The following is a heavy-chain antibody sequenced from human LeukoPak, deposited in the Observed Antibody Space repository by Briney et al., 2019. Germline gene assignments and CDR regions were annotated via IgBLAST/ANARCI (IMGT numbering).Heavy chain of an antibody. D-gene: IGHD3-22*01. J-gene: IGHJ3*02. CDR1: GYTFTSYD. V-gene: IGHV1-8*03. CDR3: ASGGITMIRNAFDI. CDR2: MNPNSGNT. Sequence: ASVKVSCKASGYTFTSYDINWVRQATGQGLEWMGWMNPNSGNTGYAQKFQGRVTITRNTSISTAYMELSSLRSEDTAVYYCASGGITMIRNAFDIWGQGTMVTVS.